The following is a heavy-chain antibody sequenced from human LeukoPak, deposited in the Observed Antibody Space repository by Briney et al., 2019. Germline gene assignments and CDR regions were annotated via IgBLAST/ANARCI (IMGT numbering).Heavy chain of an antibody. CDR1: GFTFSSYA. J-gene: IGHJ5*02. CDR3: ARAVRDRGVILPWFDP. V-gene: IGHV3-23*01. Sequence: GGSLRLSCAASGFTFSSYAMNWVRQAPGKGLEWVSTITGGGGSTYYADSVKGRFTISRDNSKNTLYLRMNSLRSDDTAVYYCARAVRDRGVILPWFDPWGQGTLVTVSS. D-gene: IGHD3-10*01. CDR2: ITGGGGST.